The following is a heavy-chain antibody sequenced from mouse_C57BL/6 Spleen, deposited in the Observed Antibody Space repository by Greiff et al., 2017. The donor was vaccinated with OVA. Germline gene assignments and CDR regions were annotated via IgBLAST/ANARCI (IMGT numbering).Heavy chain of an antibody. CDR3: ARGSGYLDY. CDR1: GYTFTSYW. J-gene: IGHJ2*01. Sequence: VQLQQPGAELVRPGSSVKLSCKASGYTFTSYWMHWVKQRPIQGLEWIGNIDPSDSETHYNQKFKDKATLTVDKSSSTAYMQLSSLTSEDAAVYYCARGSGYLDYWGQGTTLTVSS. V-gene: IGHV1-52*01. CDR2: IDPSDSET. D-gene: IGHD3-2*02.